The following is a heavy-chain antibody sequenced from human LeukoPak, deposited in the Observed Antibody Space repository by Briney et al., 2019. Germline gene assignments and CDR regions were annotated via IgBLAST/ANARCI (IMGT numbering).Heavy chain of an antibody. V-gene: IGHV3-43*01. D-gene: IGHD2-21*02. CDR2: INRRGHT. J-gene: IGHJ4*02. CDR1: GFTFDRFT. Sequence: GGSLRLSCAASGFTFDRFTIHWVRQTPGKGLEWVSLINRRGHTLYADSVKGRFTISRDNSRNSVFLQMNSLRPEDTALYHCAKEVDCPSDCLFFHSWGQGTLVTVSS. CDR3: AKEVDCPSDCLFFHS.